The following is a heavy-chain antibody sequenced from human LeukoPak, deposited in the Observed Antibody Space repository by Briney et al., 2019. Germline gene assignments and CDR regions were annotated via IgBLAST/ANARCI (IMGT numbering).Heavy chain of an antibody. CDR2: INPNSGGT. CDR3: TRGESSTTCSDV. CDR1: GYTFTGYY. J-gene: IGHJ6*02. V-gene: IGHV1-2*02. Sequence: ASVKVSCKASGYTFTGYYMHWVRQAPGQGLEWMGWINPNSGGTNYAQKFQGRVTMTRDTSISTAYMELSRLRSDDTAVYYCTRGESSTTCSDVWGQGTTVTVSS. D-gene: IGHD2-2*01.